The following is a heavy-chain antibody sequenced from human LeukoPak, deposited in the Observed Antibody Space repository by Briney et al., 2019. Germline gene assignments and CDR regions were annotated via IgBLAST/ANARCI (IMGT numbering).Heavy chain of an antibody. D-gene: IGHD5-18*01. J-gene: IGHJ6*03. CDR3: ARDGGYSYGYYYYYYYMDV. Sequence: ASVKVSCKASGYTFTGYYMHWVRQAPGQGLEWMGWINPNSGGTNYAQKFQGRVTMTRDTSISTAYMELSRLRSGDTAVYYCARDGGYSYGYYYYYYYMDVWGKGTTVTVSS. CDR2: INPNSGGT. CDR1: GYTFTGYY. V-gene: IGHV1-2*02.